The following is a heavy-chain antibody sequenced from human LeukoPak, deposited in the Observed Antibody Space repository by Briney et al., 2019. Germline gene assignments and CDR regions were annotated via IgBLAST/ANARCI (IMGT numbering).Heavy chain of an antibody. V-gene: IGHV3-30-3*01. Sequence: AGGSLRLSCAASGFIFSSYAVHWVRQAPGRGLEWVAVISYDGSNKYYADSVKGRFSISRDNSKNTLYLQMNSLRAEDTAVYYCARRYDGFDYWGQGTLVTVSS. J-gene: IGHJ4*02. CDR1: GFIFSSYA. CDR2: ISYDGSNK. CDR3: ARRYDGFDY. D-gene: IGHD3-3*01.